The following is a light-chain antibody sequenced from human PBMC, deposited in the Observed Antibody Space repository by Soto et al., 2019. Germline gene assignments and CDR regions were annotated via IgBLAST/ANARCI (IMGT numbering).Light chain of an antibody. Sequence: QSVLTQSSSASASLGSSVKLTCTLSRGHSNYIIDWHQQQPGRAPRFLMNLEDSGSYTQGSGIPDRFSGSSSGVDRYLTISPLQFEDAGDYYCETWDSNNHGVFGGGTKLTVL. CDR2: LEDSGSY. CDR1: RGHSNYI. V-gene: IGLV4-60*02. CDR3: ETWDSNNHGV. J-gene: IGLJ3*02.